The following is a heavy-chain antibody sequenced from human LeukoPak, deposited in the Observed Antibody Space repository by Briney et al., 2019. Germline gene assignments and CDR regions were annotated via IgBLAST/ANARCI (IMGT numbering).Heavy chain of an antibody. Sequence: GGSLRLSCAASGFTVSSNYMSWVRQAPGKGPEWVSVIYSGGSTYYADSVKGRFTISRDNSKNTLYLQMNSLRAEGTAVYYCARSPGDRTYFDYWGQGTLVTVSS. D-gene: IGHD3-10*01. J-gene: IGHJ4*02. V-gene: IGHV3-53*01. CDR2: IYSGGST. CDR3: ARSPGDRTYFDY. CDR1: GFTVSSNY.